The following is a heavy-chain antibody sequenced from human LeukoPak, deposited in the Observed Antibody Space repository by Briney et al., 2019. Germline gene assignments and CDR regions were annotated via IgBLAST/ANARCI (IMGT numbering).Heavy chain of an antibody. D-gene: IGHD6-19*01. J-gene: IGHJ4*02. CDR2: IKKDGSEK. V-gene: IGHV3-7*01. CDR1: GFTFSYYW. CDR3: ARDFHGYSSGWPTHRGNDY. Sequence: GGSPRLSCAASGFTFSYYWMSWVRQAPGKGLEWVANIKKDGSEKYYVDSVKGRFTISRDNAKNSLYLQMNSLRAEDTAVYYCARDFHGYSSGWPTHRGNDYWGQGTLVTVSS.